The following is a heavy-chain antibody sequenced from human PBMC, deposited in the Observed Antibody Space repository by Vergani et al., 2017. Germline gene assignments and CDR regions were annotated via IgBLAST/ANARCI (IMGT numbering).Heavy chain of an antibody. V-gene: IGHV3-33*01. CDR3: ARARCIETCYMSNWLDS. CDR2: IRYDGSNK. J-gene: IGHJ5*01. CDR1: GFTLSSHA. Sequence: QVQLEESGGGVVQPGRSLRLSCAGSGFTLSSHAMHWVRQAPGKGLEWVAFIRYDGSNKYYVDSVKGRFTISRDNSKNTLYLQMNSLRVEDTGVYYCARARCIETCYMSNWLDSWGQGTLVTVSS. D-gene: IGHD3-9*01.